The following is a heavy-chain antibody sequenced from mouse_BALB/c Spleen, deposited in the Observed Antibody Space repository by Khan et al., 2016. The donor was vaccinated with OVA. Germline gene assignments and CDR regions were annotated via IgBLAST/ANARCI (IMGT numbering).Heavy chain of an antibody. Sequence: QVQLKDSGPGLVAPSQSLSITCTVSGFSLTSYSIHWVRQPPGKGLEWLGIIWADGNTNYNSALMSRLSISKDNSNSHVFLQMNSLQTDDTAMYYCARRDYGYPGWYFDVWGEGTTVTVSS. CDR1: GFSLTSYS. D-gene: IGHD2-14*01. CDR2: IWADGNT. V-gene: IGHV2-9*02. CDR3: ARRDYGYPGWYFDV. J-gene: IGHJ1*01.